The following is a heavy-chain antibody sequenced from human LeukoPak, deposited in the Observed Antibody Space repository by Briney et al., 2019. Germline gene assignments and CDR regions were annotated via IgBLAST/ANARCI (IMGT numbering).Heavy chain of an antibody. CDR3: ARQGFGSSYFDY. CDR2: IKHSGST. Sequence: SETLSLTCGVYGESFSGYYWTWIRQPPGKGLEWIGEIKHSGSTHYNPSLKSRVTISLDTSKNQFSLKLSSVTAADTAVYYCARQGFGSSYFDYWGQGTLVTVSS. CDR1: GESFSGYY. V-gene: IGHV4-34*01. J-gene: IGHJ4*02. D-gene: IGHD3-16*01.